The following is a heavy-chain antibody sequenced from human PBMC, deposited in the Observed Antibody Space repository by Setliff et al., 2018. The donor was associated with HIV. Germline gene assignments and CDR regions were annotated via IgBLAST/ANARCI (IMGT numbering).Heavy chain of an antibody. D-gene: IGHD6-25*01. Sequence: LSLTCTVSGGSISSHYWSWIRQPPGKGLEWIGYIYYSGSTNYNPSLRSRVTISVDRSKNQFSLKLRSMTAADTAVYFCTREKFGSGSSVPEVRLFDPWGQGTLVTVSS. CDR3: TREKFGSGSSVPEVRLFDP. CDR1: GGSISSHY. CDR2: IYYSGST. J-gene: IGHJ5*02. V-gene: IGHV4-59*11.